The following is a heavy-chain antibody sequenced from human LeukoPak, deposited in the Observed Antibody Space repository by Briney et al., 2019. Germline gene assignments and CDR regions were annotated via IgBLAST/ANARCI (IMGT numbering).Heavy chain of an antibody. CDR1: GGSISSYY. CDR3: ARAHKLNAFDI. V-gene: IGHV4-59*01. CDR2: IYYSGST. Sequence: SETLSLTCTVSGGSISSYYWSWIRQPPGKGLEWIGYIYYSGSTYYNPSLKSRVTISVDTSKNQFSLKLSSVTAADTAVYYCARAHKLNAFDIWGQGTMVTVSS. D-gene: IGHD1-1*01. J-gene: IGHJ3*02.